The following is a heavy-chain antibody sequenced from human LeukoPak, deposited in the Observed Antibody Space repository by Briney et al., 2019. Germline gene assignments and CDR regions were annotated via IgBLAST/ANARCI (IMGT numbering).Heavy chain of an antibody. Sequence: PSETLSLTCTVSGGSISSGSYYWSWIRQPAGKGLEWIGRIYTSGSTNYNPSLKSRVTISVDTSKNQFSLKLSSVTAADTAVYYCARKILSGYRYWYFDLWGRGTLVTVSS. CDR2: IYTSGST. V-gene: IGHV4-61*02. D-gene: IGHD3-22*01. CDR1: GGSISSGSYY. CDR3: ARKILSGYRYWYFDL. J-gene: IGHJ2*01.